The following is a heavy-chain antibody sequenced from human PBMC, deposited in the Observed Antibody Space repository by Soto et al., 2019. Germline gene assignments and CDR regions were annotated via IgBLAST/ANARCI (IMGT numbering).Heavy chain of an antibody. J-gene: IGHJ6*02. D-gene: IGHD3-22*01. Sequence: PSETLSLTCSVSGGSVTLTSYYWGWIRQPPGKGLEWIGNVYYSGSTNYNPSLKSRDTISVDTSKNQFSLSLKSVTAADTAVYYCAIDYSGYSADPEYYGVEVWGQGTTVTVSS. CDR2: VYYSGST. V-gene: IGHV4-39*01. CDR1: GGSVTLTSYY. CDR3: AIDYSGYSADPEYYGVEV.